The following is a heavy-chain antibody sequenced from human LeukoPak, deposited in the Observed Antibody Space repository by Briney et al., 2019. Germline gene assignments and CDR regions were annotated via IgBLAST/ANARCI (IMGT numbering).Heavy chain of an antibody. CDR2: ISGGSSAT. J-gene: IGHJ4*02. V-gene: IGHV3-23*01. Sequence: GGSLRLSCAACGLTFRTYAMSGVRQAPGKGLEGVSAISGGSSATHYADSVKGRFAVSRGSAKNTVFLQMNSLRAEDTAVYFCARGISSTWYFDYWGQGALVTVSS. CDR3: ARGISSTWYFDY. CDR1: GLTFRTYA. D-gene: IGHD6-13*01.